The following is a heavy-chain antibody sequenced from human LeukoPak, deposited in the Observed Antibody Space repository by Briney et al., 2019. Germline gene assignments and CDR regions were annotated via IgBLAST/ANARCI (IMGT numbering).Heavy chain of an antibody. CDR1: GFTFSSYS. Sequence: GGSLRLSCAASGFTFSSYSMNWVRQAPGKGLEWVSSISSSSSYIYYADSVKGRFTISRDNARNSLYLQMNSLRAEDTAVYYCARDQFLSSKQPRGFDYWGQGTLVTVSS. CDR3: ARDQFLSSKQPRGFDY. D-gene: IGHD6-13*01. CDR2: ISSSSSYI. V-gene: IGHV3-21*01. J-gene: IGHJ4*02.